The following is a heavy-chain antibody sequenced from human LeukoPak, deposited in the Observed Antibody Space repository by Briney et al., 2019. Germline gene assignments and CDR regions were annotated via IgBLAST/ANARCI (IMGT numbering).Heavy chain of an antibody. CDR2: INHSGST. D-gene: IGHD4-11*01. CDR3: ARVADDYSTYFSLHY. V-gene: IGHV4-34*01. CDR1: GGSFSGYY. Sequence: SETLSLTCAVYGGSFSGYYWSWIRQPPGKGLEWIGEINHSGSTNYNPSLKSRVTISVDTSKNQFSLKLSSVTAADTAVYYCARVADDYSTYFSLHYGGQGPLVTVSS. J-gene: IGHJ4*02.